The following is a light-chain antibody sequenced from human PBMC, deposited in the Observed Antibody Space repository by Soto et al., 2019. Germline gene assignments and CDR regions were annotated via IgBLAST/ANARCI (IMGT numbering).Light chain of an antibody. V-gene: IGLV1-44*01. CDR3: AAWDDSLNALV. Sequence: QSVLTQPPSASGTPRQRVTISCSGSSSNIGSNTVNWYQQLPGTAPKLLIYSNNQRPSGVPDRFSGSKSDTSASLAISGLQSEDEADYYCAAWDDSLNALVFGGGTKLTVL. J-gene: IGLJ2*01. CDR2: SNN. CDR1: SSNIGSNT.